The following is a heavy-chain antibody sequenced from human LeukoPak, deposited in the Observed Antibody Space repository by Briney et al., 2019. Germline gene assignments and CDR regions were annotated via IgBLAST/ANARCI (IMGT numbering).Heavy chain of an antibody. D-gene: IGHD4-11*01. CDR2: INHSGST. V-gene: IGHV4-34*01. CDR1: GQSFSGYY. J-gene: IGHJ4*02. CDR3: ARGRRRATTRYYFDY. Sequence: SHTLSLTCALYGQSFSGYYWSWTRHPPGKGKEWVGEINHSGSTNYNPSLKSRVTISVATSKNQFSLKLSSVTAADTAVDYCARGRRRATTRYYFDYWGQGTLVTVSS.